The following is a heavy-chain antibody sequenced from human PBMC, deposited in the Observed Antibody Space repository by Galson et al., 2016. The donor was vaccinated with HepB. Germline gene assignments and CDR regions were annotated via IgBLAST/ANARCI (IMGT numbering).Heavy chain of an antibody. D-gene: IGHD2/OR15-2a*01. Sequence: SLRLSCAGSGFTFSRYSINWVRQAPGKGLEWVSYISSISTYIDYADSVKGRFTISRDNTNNLVYLQMNDLRVDDTALYYCVREYFWGQGTPVTVSS. CDR3: VREYF. J-gene: IGHJ1*01. CDR2: ISSISTYI. CDR1: GFTFSRYS. V-gene: IGHV3-21*05.